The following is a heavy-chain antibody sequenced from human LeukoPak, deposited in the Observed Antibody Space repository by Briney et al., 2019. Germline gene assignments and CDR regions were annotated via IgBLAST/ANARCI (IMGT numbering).Heavy chain of an antibody. CDR2: ISAYNGNT. V-gene: IGHV1-18*01. CDR3: ARGSPYCSSTSCPLGD. CDR1: GYTFTSYG. Sequence: ASVKVSCKASGYTFTSYGISWVRQAPGQGLEWMGWISAYNGNTNYAQKLQGRVTMTTDTSTSTAYMELRSLRSDDTAVYYCARGSPYCSSTSCPLGDWGQGTLVTVSS. J-gene: IGHJ4*02. D-gene: IGHD2-2*01.